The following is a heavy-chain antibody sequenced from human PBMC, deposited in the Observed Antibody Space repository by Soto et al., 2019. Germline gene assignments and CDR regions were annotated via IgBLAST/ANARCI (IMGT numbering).Heavy chain of an antibody. V-gene: IGHV1-18*01. CDR1: GYTFTSYG. J-gene: IGHJ4*02. D-gene: IGHD3-9*01. CDR2: ISAYNGNT. Sequence: ASVKVSCKASGYTFTSYGISWVRQAPGQGLEWMGWISAYNGNTNYAQKLQGRVTMTTDTSTSTAYMELRSLRSDDTAVYYCARDSPYYDILTGYYAGGRFDYWGQGTLVTVSS. CDR3: ARDSPYYDILTGYYAGGRFDY.